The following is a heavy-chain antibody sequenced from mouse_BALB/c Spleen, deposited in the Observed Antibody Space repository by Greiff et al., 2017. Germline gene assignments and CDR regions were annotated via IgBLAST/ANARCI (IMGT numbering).Heavy chain of an antibody. J-gene: IGHJ4*01. V-gene: IGHV1-4*01. Sequence: QVQLQQSGAELARPGASVKMSCKASGYTFTSYTMHWVKQRPGQGLEWIGYINPSSGYTNYNQKFKDKATLTADKSSSTAYMQLSSLTSEDSAVYYSARTEEVRRWGDYWGQGTSVTVSS. CDR2: INPSSGYT. CDR3: ARTEEVRRWGDY. D-gene: IGHD2-14*01. CDR1: GYTFTSYT.